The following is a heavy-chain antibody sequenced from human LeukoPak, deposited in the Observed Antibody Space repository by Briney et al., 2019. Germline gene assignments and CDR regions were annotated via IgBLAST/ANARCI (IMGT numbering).Heavy chain of an antibody. CDR3: ARAGIAAADRDFDY. D-gene: IGHD6-13*01. Sequence: ASVKVSCKASGYTFTSYDINWERQATGQGLEWMGWMNPNSGNTGYAQKFQGRVTMTRNTSISTAYMELSSLRSEDTAVYYCARAGIAAADRDFDYWGQGTLVTVSS. J-gene: IGHJ4*02. CDR2: MNPNSGNT. CDR1: GYTFTSYD. V-gene: IGHV1-8*01.